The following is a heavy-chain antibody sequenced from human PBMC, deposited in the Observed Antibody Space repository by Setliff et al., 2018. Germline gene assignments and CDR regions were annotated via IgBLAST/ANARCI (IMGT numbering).Heavy chain of an antibody. Sequence: GGSLRLSCAASGFTFSTYALSWVRQAPGKGPEWVSTITGNGNSLYYADSVKGRFSISRDNSQNIVHVQMNSLRSEDTAVYYCLADPMVTAIIDYWGQGTLVTVSS. CDR3: LADPMVTAIIDY. CDR2: ITGNGNSL. CDR1: GFTFSTYA. J-gene: IGHJ4*02. D-gene: IGHD2-21*02. V-gene: IGHV3-23*01.